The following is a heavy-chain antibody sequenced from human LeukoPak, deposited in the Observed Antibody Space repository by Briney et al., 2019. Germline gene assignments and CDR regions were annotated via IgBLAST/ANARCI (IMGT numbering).Heavy chain of an antibody. J-gene: IGHJ4*02. D-gene: IGHD2-15*01. V-gene: IGHV5-51*01. CDR3: ARPGWGQYCSGGSCYGYFDY. CDR2: IYPGDSDT. CDR1: GYSFTSYW. Sequence: GESLQISCKGSGYSFTSYWIGWVRQMPGKGLEWMGIIYPGDSDTRYSPSFQGQVTISADKSISPAYLQWSSLKASDTAMYYCARPGWGQYCSGGSCYGYFDYWGQGTLVTVSS.